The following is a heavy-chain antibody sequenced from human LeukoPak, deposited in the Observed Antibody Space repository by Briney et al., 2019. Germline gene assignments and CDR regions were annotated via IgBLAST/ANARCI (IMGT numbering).Heavy chain of an antibody. CDR2: INPSGGST. Sequence: ASVKVSCKASGGTFSSYAISWVRQAPGQGLEWMGIINPSGGSTSYAQKFQGRVTMTRDTSTSTVYMELSSLRSEDTAVYYCAKDLRAAAGTYWGQGTLVTVSS. J-gene: IGHJ4*02. CDR3: AKDLRAAAGTY. CDR1: GGTFSSYA. V-gene: IGHV1-46*01. D-gene: IGHD6-13*01.